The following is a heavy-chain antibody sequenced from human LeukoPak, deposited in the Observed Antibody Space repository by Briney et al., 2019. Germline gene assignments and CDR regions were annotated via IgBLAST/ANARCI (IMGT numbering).Heavy chain of an antibody. Sequence: PGGSLRLSCAASGFTVSSNYMSWVRQAPGKGLEWVSVIYSGGSTYYADSVKGRFTISRDNSKNTLYLQMNSLRAEDTAVYYCARALSSSGPYFDYWGQGTLVTVSS. CDR2: IYSGGST. J-gene: IGHJ4*02. CDR3: ARALSSSGPYFDY. V-gene: IGHV3-66*01. D-gene: IGHD6-6*01. CDR1: GFTVSSNY.